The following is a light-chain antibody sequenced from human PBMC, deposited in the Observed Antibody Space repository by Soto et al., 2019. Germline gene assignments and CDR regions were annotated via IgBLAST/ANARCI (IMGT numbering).Light chain of an antibody. V-gene: IGLV2-14*03. Sequence: QSALTQPASVSGSPGQSITISCTGTSSDVGYYNHVSWYQQHPGKAPKLMIYDVTNRLSVVSNRFFGSKSGNTASLTISGLQAEDEADYYCSSYASSSTYVFGTGTKVTVL. J-gene: IGLJ1*01. CDR2: DVT. CDR1: SSDVGYYNH. CDR3: SSYASSSTYV.